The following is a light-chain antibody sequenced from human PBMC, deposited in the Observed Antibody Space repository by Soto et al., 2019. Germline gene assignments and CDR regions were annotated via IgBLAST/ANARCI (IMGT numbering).Light chain of an antibody. J-gene: IGKJ4*01. CDR3: QQYNNWPLT. V-gene: IGKV3-15*01. CDR1: QSVTSG. CDR2: ATS. Sequence: EIVLTQSPGTLSLSPGERATLSCRASQSVTSGYLAWYQQQPNQAPRLLIYATSTRATGIPARLSGSGSGTEFTLTISSLQSEDFAVYYCQQYNNWPLTFGGGTKVDI.